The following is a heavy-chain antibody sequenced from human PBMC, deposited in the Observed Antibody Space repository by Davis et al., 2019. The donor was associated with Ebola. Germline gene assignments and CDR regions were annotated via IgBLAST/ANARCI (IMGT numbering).Heavy chain of an antibody. CDR3: ARSDSGGNWYFDL. J-gene: IGHJ2*01. CDR1: GFAFDDFG. CDR2: INWNGAST. Sequence: PGGSLRLSCAASGFAFDDFGMSWVRRAPGRGLGWVAGINWNGASTGYAVSLKRRFFISRDNAKNSLYLQINSLGVDDTALYHCARSDSGGNWYFDLWGRGTLVTVSS. V-gene: IGHV3-20*01. D-gene: IGHD4-17*01.